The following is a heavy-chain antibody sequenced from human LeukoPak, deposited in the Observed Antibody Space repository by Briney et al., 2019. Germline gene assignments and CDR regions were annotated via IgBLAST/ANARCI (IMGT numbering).Heavy chain of an antibody. J-gene: IGHJ6*03. CDR1: GFIFGTYG. D-gene: IGHD3-10*01. Sequence: GGSLRLSCAASGFIFGTYGMHWVRQAPGKGLEWVAVISYDGSKEYYADSVKGRFTISRDNSKNTLYLQINSLRAEDTAVYYCARDRGIVSIHYCYYMDVWGKGTTVTVSS. CDR2: ISYDGSKE. CDR3: ARDRGIVSIHYCYYMDV. V-gene: IGHV3-30*03.